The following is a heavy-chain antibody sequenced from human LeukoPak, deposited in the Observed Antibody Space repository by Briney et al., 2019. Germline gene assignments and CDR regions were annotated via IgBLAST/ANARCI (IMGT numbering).Heavy chain of an antibody. Sequence: ASVKVSCKVSGHTLTKLSVQWVRQAPGKGLEWVGGVDPEDGEAIYAQNFQGRVTMTEDTSTDTAYMELRSLRSDDTAVYYCAKPQHIVVVGDAFDIWGQGTVVTVPS. CDR1: GHTLTKLS. D-gene: IGHD2-15*01. CDR3: AKPQHIVVVGDAFDI. V-gene: IGHV1-24*01. CDR2: VDPEDGEA. J-gene: IGHJ3*02.